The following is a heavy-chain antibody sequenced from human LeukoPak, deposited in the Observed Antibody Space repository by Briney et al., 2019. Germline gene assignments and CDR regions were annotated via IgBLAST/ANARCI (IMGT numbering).Heavy chain of an antibody. CDR2: IYTSGST. J-gene: IGHJ5*02. CDR3: ARDGGGTWDFWSGYYYNWFDP. D-gene: IGHD3-3*01. Sequence: PSETLSLTCTVSGGSISSGSYYWSWIRQPAGKGLEWIGRIYTSGSTNYNPSPKSRVTISVDTSKNQFSLKLSSVTAADTAVYYCARDGGGTWDFWSGYYYNWFDPWGQGTLVTVSS. CDR1: GGSISSGSYY. V-gene: IGHV4-61*02.